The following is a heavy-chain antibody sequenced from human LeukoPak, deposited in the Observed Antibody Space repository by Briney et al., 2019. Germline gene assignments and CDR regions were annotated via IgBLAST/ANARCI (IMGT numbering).Heavy chain of an antibody. D-gene: IGHD1-1*01. CDR1: GFAFSNYA. Sequence: GGSLRLSCAASGFAFSNYAMSWVRQAPGKGLEWVSGISGSGGSTYYADSVQGRFTISRDNSRNTVYLHMNSLRAEDTAVYHCAKKQQAGTGWNYMDVWGTGTTVTVSS. CDR2: ISGSGGST. J-gene: IGHJ6*03. V-gene: IGHV3-23*01. CDR3: AKKQQAGTGWNYMDV.